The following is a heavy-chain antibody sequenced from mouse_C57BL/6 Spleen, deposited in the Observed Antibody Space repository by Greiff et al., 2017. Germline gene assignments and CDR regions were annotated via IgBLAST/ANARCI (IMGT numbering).Heavy chain of an antibody. CDR1: GYTFTSYW. J-gene: IGHJ2*01. CDR2: IDPSDSYT. D-gene: IGHD1-1*01. CDR3: ARATTVVASFDY. Sequence: VQLQQPGAELVMPGASVKLSCKASGYTFTSYWMHWVKQRPGQGLEWIGEIDPSDSYTNYNQKFKGKSTLTVDKSSSTAYMQLSSLTSEDSAVYYCARATTVVASFDYWGQGTTLTVSS. V-gene: IGHV1-69*01.